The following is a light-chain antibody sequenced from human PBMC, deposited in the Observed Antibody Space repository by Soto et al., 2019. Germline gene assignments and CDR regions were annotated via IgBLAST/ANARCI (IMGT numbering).Light chain of an antibody. CDR3: QQYDNLPLT. J-gene: IGKJ4*01. CDR2: DAS. CDR1: QDISYY. V-gene: IGKV1-33*01. Sequence: IQMTQYPFSLSASLGDRVTIISEATQDISYYLNWYQQKTGKAPKLIIYDASNLETVVPSRCSGSASRTDFTFTISSLQPEDMATYYGQQYDNLPLTFGGGTKVDIK.